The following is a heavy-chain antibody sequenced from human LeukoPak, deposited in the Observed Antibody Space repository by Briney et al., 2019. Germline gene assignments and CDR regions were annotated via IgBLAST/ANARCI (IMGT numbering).Heavy chain of an antibody. V-gene: IGHV3-74*01. Sequence: GGSLRLSCAASGFTFSSYWMNWVRQAPGKGLVWVSRIASDGSSTTYADSVKGRFSISRDNAKNTLYLQMNSLRVEDTAVYYCARGRPHGTDYWGQGTLVTVSS. CDR3: ARGRPHGTDY. CDR2: IASDGSST. CDR1: GFTFSSYW. J-gene: IGHJ4*02. D-gene: IGHD6-13*01.